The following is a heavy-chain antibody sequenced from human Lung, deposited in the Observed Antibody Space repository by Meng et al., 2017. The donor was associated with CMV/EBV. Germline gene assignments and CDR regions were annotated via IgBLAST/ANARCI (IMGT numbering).Heavy chain of an antibody. J-gene: IGHJ4*02. CDR3: ARRNFYCTNGVCYLDY. CDR2: ISYDGSDK. D-gene: IGHD2-8*01. Sequence: GGSLRLXCAASGFTFSSYAMHWVRQAPGKGLEWLAVISYDGSDKYYTDSVKGRFTISRDSSKNTLLLQMNSLRAEDTAVYYCARRNFYCTNGVCYLDYCGQGTLVTVSS. CDR1: GFTFSSYA. V-gene: IGHV3-30*04.